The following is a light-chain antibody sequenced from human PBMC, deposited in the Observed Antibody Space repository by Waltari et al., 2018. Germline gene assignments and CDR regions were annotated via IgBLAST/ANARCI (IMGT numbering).Light chain of an antibody. CDR3: QQFNSFPIT. Sequence: ELTKPPSSLSAPVGDCVTITCRASQGISSALAWYQQKPGKAPKVLIYDASSLESGVPSRYRGWGSGTYFTLTISSLQPEDFATYYCQQFNSFPITFGLGTRLDIK. V-gene: IGKV1-13*02. J-gene: IGKJ5*01. CDR1: QGISSA. CDR2: DAS.